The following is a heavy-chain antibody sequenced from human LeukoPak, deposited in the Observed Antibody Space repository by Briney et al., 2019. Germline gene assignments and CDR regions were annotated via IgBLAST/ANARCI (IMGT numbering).Heavy chain of an antibody. CDR2: IKQDGSEK. CDR3: ARLSDSISCFGFDV. D-gene: IGHD2-2*01. Sequence: GGSLRLSCEASGFSFSSYWMSWVRQAPGKGLEWVANIKQDGSEKYYVGSVRGRFTISRDNAKNSLYLQMNSLRADDTAVYYCARLSDSISCFGFDVWGHGTTVTVSS. J-gene: IGHJ3*01. V-gene: IGHV3-7*01. CDR1: GFSFSSYW.